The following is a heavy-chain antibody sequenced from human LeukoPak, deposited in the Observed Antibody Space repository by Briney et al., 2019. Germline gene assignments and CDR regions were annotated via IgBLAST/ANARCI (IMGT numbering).Heavy chain of an antibody. CDR3: AKDLGRYRNNFFDY. CDR1: GFTVSSNY. V-gene: IGHV3-53*01. D-gene: IGHD1-26*01. CDR2: IYSGGST. Sequence: QTGGSLRLSCAASGFTVSSNYMSWVRQAPGKGLEWVSVIYSGGSTYYADSVKGRFTISSDNSKNTLYLQMNSLRAEDTAVYYCAKDLGRYRNNFFDYWGQGNLVTVSS. J-gene: IGHJ4*02.